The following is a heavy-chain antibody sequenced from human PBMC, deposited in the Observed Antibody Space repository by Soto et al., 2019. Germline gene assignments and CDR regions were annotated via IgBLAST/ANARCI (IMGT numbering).Heavy chain of an antibody. V-gene: IGHV3-30*04. CDR2: ISRDGTNK. CDR1: GFTFSRYA. CDR3: ARSRSGAVADSFDF. Sequence: PGGSLRLSCAASGFTFSRYAIHWVRQAPGKGLEWVAVISRDGTNKYYVDSVKGRFTISRDISRNTLYLQMNSLRHEDAAVYYCARSRSGAVADSFDFWGQGTLVTVSS. J-gene: IGHJ4*02. D-gene: IGHD3-10*01.